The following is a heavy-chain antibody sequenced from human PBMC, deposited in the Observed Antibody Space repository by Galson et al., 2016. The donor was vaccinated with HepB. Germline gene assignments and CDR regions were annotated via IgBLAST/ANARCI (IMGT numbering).Heavy chain of an antibody. CDR1: GYSLTEIS. CDR3: ATVPDSYYDRSDSWDGP. CDR2: FDSEHGET. D-gene: IGHD3-22*01. J-gene: IGHJ5*02. V-gene: IGHV1-24*01. Sequence: SVKVSCKVSGYSLTEISIHWVRQVPGEGLEWMGGFDSEHGETNYAQNFPGRVTMTEDTSTDTAYMELSGLRSEDTAVYYCATVPDSYYDRSDSWDGPWGQGTLVTVSS.